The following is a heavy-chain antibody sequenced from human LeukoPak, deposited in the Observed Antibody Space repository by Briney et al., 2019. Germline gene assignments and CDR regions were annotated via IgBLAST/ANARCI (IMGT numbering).Heavy chain of an antibody. Sequence: GRSLRLSCTASGFTFGGYAMSWVRQAPGKGLEWVGVIRSKDYSGTTEYAASVKGRFTISRDDSKSIAYLQMNSLKTEDTAMYYCTRDNNGWFGEPGMEVWGKGTTVTVST. CDR1: GFTFGGYA. CDR2: IRSKDYSGTT. V-gene: IGHV3-49*04. D-gene: IGHD3-10*01. J-gene: IGHJ6*04. CDR3: TRDNNGWFGEPGMEV.